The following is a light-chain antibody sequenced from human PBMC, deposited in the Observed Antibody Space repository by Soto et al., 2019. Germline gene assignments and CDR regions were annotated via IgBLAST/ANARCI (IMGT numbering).Light chain of an antibody. CDR2: EVS. CDR1: SSDVGGYNY. CDR3: SSYAGSNNHV. J-gene: IGLJ1*01. V-gene: IGLV2-8*01. Sequence: QSVLTQPTSASGSPGQSVTISCTGTSSDVGGYNYVSWYQQHPGKAPKLMIYEVSKRPSGVPVRFSGSKSGNTASLTVSGLQAEDEADYYCSSYAGSNNHVFGTGTKVTV.